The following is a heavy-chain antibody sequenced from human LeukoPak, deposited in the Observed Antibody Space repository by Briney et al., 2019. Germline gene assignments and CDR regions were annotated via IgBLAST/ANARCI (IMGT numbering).Heavy chain of an antibody. CDR2: IRVYNGDT. CDR3: ASLYCSGGSCYPIGAFDI. D-gene: IGHD2-15*01. V-gene: IGHV1-18*01. J-gene: IGHJ3*02. CDR1: GYTFTSYG. Sequence: ASVKVSCKASGYTFTSYGISWVRQAPGQGLEWMGWIRVYNGDTNYAQKLQGRVTMTTDTSTSTAYMELRSLRSDDTAVYYCASLYCSGGSCYPIGAFDIWGQGTMVTVSS.